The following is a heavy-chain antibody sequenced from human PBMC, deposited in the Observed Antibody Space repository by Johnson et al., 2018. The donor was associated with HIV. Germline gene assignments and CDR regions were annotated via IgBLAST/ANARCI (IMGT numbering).Heavy chain of an antibody. J-gene: IGHJ3*02. V-gene: IGHV3-30*14. CDR3: ARAERVVTPGGAAFDI. CDR1: GFTFSSYA. Sequence: VQLVESGGGVVQPGRSLRLSCAASGFTFSSYAIHWVRQAPGKGLEWVAIISYDGSNKYYADSVKGRFTISRENAKNSLYLQMNSLRAGDTAVYYCARAERVVTPGGAAFDIWGQGTMVTVSS. CDR2: ISYDGSNK. D-gene: IGHD4-23*01.